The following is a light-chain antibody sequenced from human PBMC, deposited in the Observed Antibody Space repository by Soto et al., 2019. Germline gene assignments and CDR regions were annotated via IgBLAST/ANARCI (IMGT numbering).Light chain of an antibody. Sequence: EIVLTQSPATLSLSPWERATLSCRASQSVSSYLAWYQQKPGQAPRLLIYDASNRATGVPARFSGSGSGTDFTLTISSLEPEDFAVYYCQQRSYWLTVGGGTKVDIK. CDR2: DAS. J-gene: IGKJ4*01. CDR3: QQRSYWLT. V-gene: IGKV3-11*01. CDR1: QSVSSY.